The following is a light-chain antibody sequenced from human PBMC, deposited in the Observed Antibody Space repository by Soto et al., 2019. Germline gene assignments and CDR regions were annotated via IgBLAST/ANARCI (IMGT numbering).Light chain of an antibody. CDR3: QQYGSSPRP. CDR1: RGVSANY. CDR2: GAS. V-gene: IGKV3-20*01. Sequence: ENLLTQSPGTLSLSPGEGATLSCRASRGVSANYLAWYQQKPGQAPTLLIYGASIRAAGIPDRFSGSGSGTDFTLTIRRLEPDDFAVYYCQQYGSSPRPFGQGTNVDIK. J-gene: IGKJ1*01.